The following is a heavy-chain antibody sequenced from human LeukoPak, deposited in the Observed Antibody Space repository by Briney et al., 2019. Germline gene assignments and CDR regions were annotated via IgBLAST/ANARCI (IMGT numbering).Heavy chain of an antibody. CDR3: ARGYSYGPFDY. J-gene: IGHJ4*02. D-gene: IGHD5-18*01. V-gene: IGHV3-7*04. Sequence: PGGSLRLSCAASGFTFSSYWMSWVRQAPGKGLEWVANIKQDGSEKYYVDSVKGRFAISRDNAKNSLYLQMNSLRAEDTAVYYCARGYSYGPFDYWGQGTLVTVSS. CDR1: GFTFSSYW. CDR2: IKQDGSEK.